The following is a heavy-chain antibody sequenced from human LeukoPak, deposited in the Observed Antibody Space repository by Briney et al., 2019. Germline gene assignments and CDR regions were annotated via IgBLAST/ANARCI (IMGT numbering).Heavy chain of an antibody. CDR2: ISAYDGKT. D-gene: IGHD2-2*01. J-gene: IGHJ6*02. V-gene: IGHV1-18*01. CDR3: ARTGYCSSTSCFPYYYYGMDV. CDR1: GYTFNSYG. Sequence: GASVKVSCKASGYTFNSYGISWVRQAPGQGLEWMGWISAYDGKTNYAQKLQGRVTMTTDTSTSTAYMELRSLRSDDTAVYYCARTGYCSSTSCFPYYYYGMDVWGQGTTVTVSS.